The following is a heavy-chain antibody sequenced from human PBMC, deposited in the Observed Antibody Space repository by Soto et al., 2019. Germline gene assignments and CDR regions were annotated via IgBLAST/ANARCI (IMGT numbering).Heavy chain of an antibody. CDR1: GGSISAYY. CDR2: VYVSGST. V-gene: IGHV4-4*07. CDR3: ATALPDYGDYYFDS. J-gene: IGHJ4*02. Sequence: QVQLQESGPGPVKPSETLSLTCTVSGGSISAYYLIWIRQSAAKGLEWIGRVYVSGSTNYNPSLESRVTRSVDASKSQFSLNLNSVTAADAAVYYCATALPDYGDYYFDSWGQGTLVTVSS. D-gene: IGHD4-17*01.